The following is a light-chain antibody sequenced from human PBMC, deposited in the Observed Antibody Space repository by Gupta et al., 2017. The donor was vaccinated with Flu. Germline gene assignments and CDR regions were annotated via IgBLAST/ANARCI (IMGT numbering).Light chain of an antibody. V-gene: IGKV2-28*01. CDR2: LGS. CDR3: KQALQTPFT. J-gene: IGKJ2*01. CDR1: QSLLHSNGYNY. Sequence: DIVMTQSQLSLPVTPGEPASISCRSSQSLLHSNGYNYLDWYLQKPGQSPQLLIYLGSNRASGVPDRFSGSGSGTDFTLKISRVEAEDVGVYYCKQALQTPFTFGQGTKLDIK.